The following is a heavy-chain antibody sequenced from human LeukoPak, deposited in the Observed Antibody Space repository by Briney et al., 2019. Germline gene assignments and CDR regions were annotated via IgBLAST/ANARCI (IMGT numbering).Heavy chain of an antibody. Sequence: ASVKVSCKASGYAFTNYDVNWVRQAPGQGLEWLGWMSPNSGKTGYALSFQGRVSLTRNTSINTAYMELSSLESADTAMYYCARHNAAMANYLYYFYGLDVWGQGTTVTVSS. J-gene: IGHJ6*02. CDR2: MSPNSGKT. D-gene: IGHD1-7*01. CDR1: GYAFTNYD. V-gene: IGHV1-8*01. CDR3: ARHNAAMANYLYYFYGLDV.